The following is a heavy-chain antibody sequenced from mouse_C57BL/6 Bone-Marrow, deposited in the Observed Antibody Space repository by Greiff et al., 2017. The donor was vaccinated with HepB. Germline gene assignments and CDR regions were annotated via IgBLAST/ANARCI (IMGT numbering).Heavy chain of an antibody. CDR1: EYEFPSHD. D-gene: IGHD2-14*01. J-gene: IGHJ1*03. CDR2: INSDGGST. Sequence: VPRVEAGGGLVQPGESLAISCGSNEYEFPSHDMSLVRQTPEKRLELVAAINSDGGSTYYPDTMERRFIISRDNTKKTLYLQMSSLRSEDTALYYCARQGVRGYFDVWGTGTTVTVSS. V-gene: IGHV5-2*01. CDR3: ARQGVRGYFDV.